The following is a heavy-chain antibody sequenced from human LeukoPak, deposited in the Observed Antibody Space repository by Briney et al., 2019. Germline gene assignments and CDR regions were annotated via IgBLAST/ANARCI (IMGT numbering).Heavy chain of an antibody. D-gene: IGHD3-10*01. J-gene: IGHJ3*02. V-gene: IGHV4-4*07. CDR3: ARHEALVGGYYRRAFDI. CDR1: GGSLGSYY. CDR2: IYTSGNT. Sequence: SETLSLTCTVSGGSLGSYYWSWIRQPAGKGLEWIGRIYTSGNTNYNPSLKSRVTMSVDTSKNQFSLKLSSVTAADTAVYYCARHEALVGGYYRRAFDIWGQGTMVTVSS.